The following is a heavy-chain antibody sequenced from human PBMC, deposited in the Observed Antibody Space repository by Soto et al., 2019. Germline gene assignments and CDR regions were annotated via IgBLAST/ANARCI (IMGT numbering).Heavy chain of an antibody. CDR2: VIPYYNTL. V-gene: IGHV1-69*01. Sequence: QAQVVQSGAEVRKPGSSVKLSCKASEGTFNSYAIAWVRQAPGQGLEWMGGVIPYYNTLNYAQKFQDRVTITAEDSTNTVYMELSSLRSDDTAFYFCASGASRWYPYFFDSWAQGTVVTVSS. J-gene: IGHJ4*02. CDR3: ASGASRWYPYFFDS. D-gene: IGHD6-13*01. CDR1: EGTFNSYA.